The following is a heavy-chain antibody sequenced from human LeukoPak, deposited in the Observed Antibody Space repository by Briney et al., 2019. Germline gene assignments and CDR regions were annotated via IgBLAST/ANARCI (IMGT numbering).Heavy chain of an antibody. CDR3: AKGSRSSRPYYFDF. CDR1: GFTFNNYA. D-gene: IGHD3-10*01. Sequence: GGSLRLSCAASGFTFNNYAMSWVRQAPGKGVEWVSAITDSGGGTYHADSVKGRFTISRDNSMNTLYLQMNSLRAEDMAVYYCAKGSRSSRPYYFDFWGRGTLVTVSS. J-gene: IGHJ4*02. CDR2: ITDSGGGT. V-gene: IGHV3-23*01.